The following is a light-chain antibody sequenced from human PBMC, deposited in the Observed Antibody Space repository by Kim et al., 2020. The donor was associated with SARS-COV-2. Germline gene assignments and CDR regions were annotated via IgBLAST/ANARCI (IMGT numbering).Light chain of an antibody. V-gene: IGKV3-20*01. Sequence: SPGERATLTCRASRSVSRNSLAWYQQKPGQAPRLLIYGASSRATGIPDRFSGSGSGTDFTLTINRLAPEDFAVYFCQQYDNSLLTFGGGTKVDIK. CDR1: RSVSRNS. CDR2: GAS. CDR3: QQYDNSLLT. J-gene: IGKJ4*01.